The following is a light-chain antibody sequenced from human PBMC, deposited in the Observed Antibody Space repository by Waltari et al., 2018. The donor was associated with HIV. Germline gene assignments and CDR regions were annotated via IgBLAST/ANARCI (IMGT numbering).Light chain of an antibody. CDR2: SNN. CDR1: SSNSGSNT. J-gene: IGLJ3*02. V-gene: IGLV1-44*01. CDR3: AAWDDSLNAWV. Sequence: QSVLTQPPSASGTPGQRLRISCSGSSSNSGSNTVTWYQQRPGTAPKLLSYSNNQRPSGVPDRFSGSKSGTSASLAISGLQSEDEADYYCAAWDDSLNAWVFGGGTKLTVL.